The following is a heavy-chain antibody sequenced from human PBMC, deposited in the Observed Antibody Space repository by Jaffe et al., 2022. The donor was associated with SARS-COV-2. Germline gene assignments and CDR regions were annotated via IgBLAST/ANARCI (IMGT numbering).Heavy chain of an antibody. CDR3: TTDLLGVVAATDYYMDV. J-gene: IGHJ6*03. D-gene: IGHD2-15*01. CDR1: GFTFSNAW. Sequence: EVQLVESGGGLVKPGGSLRLSCAASGFTFSNAWMSWVRQAPGKGLEWVGRIKSKTDGGTTDYAAPVKGRFTISRDDSKNTLYLQMNSLKTEDTAVYYCTTDLLGVVAATDYYMDVWGKGTTVTVSS. CDR2: IKSKTDGGTT. V-gene: IGHV3-15*01.